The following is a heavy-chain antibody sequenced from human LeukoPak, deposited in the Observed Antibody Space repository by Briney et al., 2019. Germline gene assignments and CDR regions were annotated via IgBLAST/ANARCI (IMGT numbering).Heavy chain of an antibody. CDR3: ARDQATVTTRSRWFDP. CDR2: IIPILGTA. Sequence: SVKVSCKASGGTFSSYAISWVRQAPGQGLEWMGRIIPILGTANYAQKFQGRVTITADKSTSTAYMELSSLRSEDTAAYYCARDQATVTTRSRWFDPWGQGTLVTVSS. CDR1: GGTFSSYA. J-gene: IGHJ5*02. D-gene: IGHD4-17*01. V-gene: IGHV1-69*04.